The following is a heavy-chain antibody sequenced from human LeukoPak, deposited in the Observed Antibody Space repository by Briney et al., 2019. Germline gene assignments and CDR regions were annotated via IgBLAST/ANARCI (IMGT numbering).Heavy chain of an antibody. V-gene: IGHV4-59*01. CDR2: IYCSGST. D-gene: IGHD3-22*01. J-gene: IGHJ5*02. CDR3: ARDVGPYYYDSSGYNWFDP. CDR1: GGSISSYY. Sequence: PSETLSLTCTVSGGSISSYYWSWIRQPPGKGLEWIGYIYCSGSTNYNPSLKSRVTISVDTSKNQFSLKLSSVTAADTAVYYCARDVGPYYYDSSGYNWFDPWGQGTLVTVSS.